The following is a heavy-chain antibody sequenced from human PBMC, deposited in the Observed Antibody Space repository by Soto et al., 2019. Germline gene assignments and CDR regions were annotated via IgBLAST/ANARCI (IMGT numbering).Heavy chain of an antibody. CDR3: ARAATVTTNYYYYMDV. D-gene: IGHD4-17*01. V-gene: IGHV1-69*02. Sequence: SVKVSCKASGGTFSSYTVSWVRQAPGQGLEWMGRIIPILGIANYAQKFQGRVTITADKSTSTAYMELSSLRSEDTAVYYCARAATVTTNYYYYMDVWGKGTTVTVSS. J-gene: IGHJ6*03. CDR2: IIPILGIA. CDR1: GGTFSSYT.